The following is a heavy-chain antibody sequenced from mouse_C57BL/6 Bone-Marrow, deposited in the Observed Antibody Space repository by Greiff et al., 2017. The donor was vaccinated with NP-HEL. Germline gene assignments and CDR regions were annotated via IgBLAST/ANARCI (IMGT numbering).Heavy chain of an antibody. CDR3: ARLGLFDY. V-gene: IGHV1-19*01. J-gene: IGHJ2*01. Sequence: EVQRVESGPVLVKPGASVKMSCKASGYTFTDYYMNWVKQSHGKSLEWIGVINPYNGGTSYNQKFKGKATLTVDKSSSTAYMELNSLTSEDSAVYYCARLGLFDYWGQGTTLTVSS. D-gene: IGHD4-1*01. CDR2: INPYNGGT. CDR1: GYTFTDYY.